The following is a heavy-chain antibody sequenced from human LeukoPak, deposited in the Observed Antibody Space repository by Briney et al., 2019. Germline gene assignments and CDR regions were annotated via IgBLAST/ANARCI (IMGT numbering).Heavy chain of an antibody. CDR3: ARAQGAVSTYYYYYMDV. CDR1: GGSISSGSYY. D-gene: IGHD4-17*01. Sequence: SETLSLTCTVSGGSISSGSYYWRWIRQPAGKGLEWIGSIYHSGSTYYNPSLKSRVTISVDTSKNQFSLKLSSVTAADTAVYYCARAQGAVSTYYYYYMDVWGKGTTVTVSS. CDR2: IYHSGST. J-gene: IGHJ6*03. V-gene: IGHV4-39*07.